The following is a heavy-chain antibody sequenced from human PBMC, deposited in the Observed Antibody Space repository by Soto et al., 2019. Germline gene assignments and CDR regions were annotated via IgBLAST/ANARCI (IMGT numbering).Heavy chain of an antibody. CDR3: AIYDFWSGYRNDNSFDP. CDR2: MNPNSGNT. D-gene: IGHD3-3*01. J-gene: IGHJ5*02. V-gene: IGHV1-8*01. Sequence: ASVKVSCKASGYTFTSYDINWVRQATGQGLEWMGWMNPNSGNTGYAQKFQGRVTMTRNTSISTAYMELSSLRSEDTAVYYCAIYDFWSGYRNDNSFDPWGQGTLVTVSS. CDR1: GYTFTSYD.